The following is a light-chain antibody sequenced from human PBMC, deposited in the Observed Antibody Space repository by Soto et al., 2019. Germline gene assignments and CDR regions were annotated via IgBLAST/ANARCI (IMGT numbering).Light chain of an antibody. J-gene: IGKJ1*01. V-gene: IGKV1-5*03. Sequence: DIRITKSAAALSAYVDDRVTITCRASQSISSWLAWYQQKPGKAPKLLIYKASSLESGVPSRFSGSGSGTEFTLTISSLQPDDFATYYCQQYNSYSWTFGQGTKVDI. CDR1: QSISSW. CDR2: KAS. CDR3: QQYNSYSWT.